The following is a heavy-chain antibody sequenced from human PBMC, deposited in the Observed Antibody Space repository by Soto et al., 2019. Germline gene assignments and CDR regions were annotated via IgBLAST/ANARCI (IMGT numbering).Heavy chain of an antibody. CDR1: GGTFSQYG. D-gene: IGHD3-3*01. J-gene: IGHJ4*02. CDR2: IIPLFGTA. Sequence: SVKVSCKASGGTFSQYGVSWVRQAPGQGLEWMGGIIPLFGTAKYAQKFQGRLTITEDKSTGPAYMELSSLRCEDTAVYYRARDPRGFIEWFYDYWGQGTLVTVSS. CDR3: ARDPRGFIEWFYDY. V-gene: IGHV1-69*06.